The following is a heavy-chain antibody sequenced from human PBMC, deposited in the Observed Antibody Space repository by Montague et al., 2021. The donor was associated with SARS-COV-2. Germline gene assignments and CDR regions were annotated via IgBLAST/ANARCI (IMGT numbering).Heavy chain of an antibody. Sequence: SETLPLTCTVSGGSISSSSYYWGWIRQPPGKGLEWIGSIYYSGSTYYNPSLKSRVTISVDTSKNQFSLKLSSVTAADTAVYYCARRLSGYDRDDAFDIWGQGTMVTVSS. CDR1: GGSISSSSYY. CDR3: ARRLSGYDRDDAFDI. V-gene: IGHV4-39*01. D-gene: IGHD5-12*01. CDR2: IYYSGST. J-gene: IGHJ3*02.